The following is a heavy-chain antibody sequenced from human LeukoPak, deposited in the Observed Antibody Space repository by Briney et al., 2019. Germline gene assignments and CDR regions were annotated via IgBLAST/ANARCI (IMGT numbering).Heavy chain of an antibody. J-gene: IGHJ4*02. CDR1: GFTFSSYA. D-gene: IGHD2-2*01. CDR3: ARGGGLVPAAQGDAYDY. V-gene: IGHV3-30-3*01. CDR2: ISYDGSNK. Sequence: GRSLRLSCAASGFTFSSYAMHWVRQAPGKGLEWVAVISYDGSNKYYADSVKGRFTISRDNSKNTLYLQMNSLKTEDTAVYYCARGGGLVPAAQGDAYDYWGQGTLVTVSS.